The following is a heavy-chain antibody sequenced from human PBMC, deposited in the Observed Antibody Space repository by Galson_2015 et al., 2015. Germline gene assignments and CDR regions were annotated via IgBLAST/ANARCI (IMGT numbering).Heavy chain of an antibody. Sequence: SLKLSGAASGFTFSSYAMSWVRQAPGKGLEWVSAISGSGGSTYYADSVKGRFTISRDNSKNTLYLQMNSPRAEDTAVYYCAKVLYYDSSGYSPPRDYWGQGTLVTVSS. V-gene: IGHV3-23*01. CDR1: GFTFSSYA. CDR3: AKVLYYDSSGYSPPRDY. CDR2: ISGSGGST. J-gene: IGHJ4*02. D-gene: IGHD3-22*01.